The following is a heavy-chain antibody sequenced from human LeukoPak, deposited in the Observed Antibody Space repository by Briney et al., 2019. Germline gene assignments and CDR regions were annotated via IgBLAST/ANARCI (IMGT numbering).Heavy chain of an antibody. J-gene: IGHJ4*02. CDR1: GFTFSSVW. CDR3: TTGPDPTFDY. V-gene: IGHV3-15*01. CDR2: IKSKAAGGTT. Sequence: GGSLRLSCAASGFTFSSVWVSWVRQAPGKGLEWDGRIKSKAAGGTTDYAAPVKGRFTISRDDSKNTLYLQMNSLKTEDTAIYYCTTGPDPTFDYWGRGTLVTVSS.